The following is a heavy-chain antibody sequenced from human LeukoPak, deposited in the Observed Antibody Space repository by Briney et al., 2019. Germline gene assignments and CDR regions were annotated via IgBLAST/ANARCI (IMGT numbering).Heavy chain of an antibody. CDR2: IGRVTSNSGDV. D-gene: IGHD3-10*01. Sequence: GTSVKVSCKTSGYSFSNYGISWVRQAPGQGLERMGRIGRVTSNSGDVTYAPKFQDRVTMTTDTSTTTAYMELRSLRFDDTAVYFCARYNSLFRGVTTSDYWGQGTLVTVSS. CDR3: ARYNSLFRGVTTSDY. CDR1: GYSFSNYG. V-gene: IGHV1-18*01. J-gene: IGHJ4*02.